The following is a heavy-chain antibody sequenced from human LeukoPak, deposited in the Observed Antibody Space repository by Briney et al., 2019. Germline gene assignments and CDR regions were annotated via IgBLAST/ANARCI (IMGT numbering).Heavy chain of an antibody. CDR2: IYYSGST. D-gene: IGHD3-22*01. V-gene: IGHV4-59*12. Sequence: SETLSLTRTVSGGSISSYYWSWIRQPPGKGLEWIGYIYYSGSTYYNPSLKSRVTISVDTSKNQFSLKLSSVTAADTAVYYCAREMPDSSGYYFNAFDIWGQGTMVTVSS. J-gene: IGHJ3*02. CDR1: GGSISSYY. CDR3: AREMPDSSGYYFNAFDI.